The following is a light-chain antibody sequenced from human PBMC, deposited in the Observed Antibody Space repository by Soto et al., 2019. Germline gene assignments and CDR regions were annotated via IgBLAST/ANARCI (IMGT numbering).Light chain of an antibody. CDR3: SSYGGSDNLI. CDR1: SSDVGGYNC. J-gene: IGLJ2*01. CDR2: EDI. V-gene: IGLV2-8*01. Sequence: QSLLTQPPSASGSPGQSVTISCTGSSSDVGGYNCVSWFQQHPGKAPKLMIFEDIKRPSGVPDRFSASKSGNTASLTVSGLQAEDEADYYCSSYGGSDNLIFGGGTKVTVL.